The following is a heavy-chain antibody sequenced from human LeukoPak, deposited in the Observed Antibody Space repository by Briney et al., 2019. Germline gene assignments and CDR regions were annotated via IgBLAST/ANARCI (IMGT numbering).Heavy chain of an antibody. D-gene: IGHD3-22*01. Sequence: SETLSLTCTVSGGSINTYYWNWIRQPPGKGLEWIGYISYSGITNYNPSLKSRVTISVDTSKNQFSLKLSSVTAADTAVYYCARAGYPVVSFDYWGQGTLVTVSS. CDR2: ISYSGIT. V-gene: IGHV4-59*01. CDR3: ARAGYPVVSFDY. J-gene: IGHJ4*02. CDR1: GGSINTYY.